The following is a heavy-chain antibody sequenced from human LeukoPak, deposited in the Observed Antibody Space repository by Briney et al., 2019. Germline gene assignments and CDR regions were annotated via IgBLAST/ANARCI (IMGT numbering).Heavy chain of an antibody. V-gene: IGHV4-34*01. J-gene: IGHJ4*02. CDR1: GGSFSGYY. Sequence: NPSETLSLTCAVYGGSFSGYYWSWIRQPPGKGLEWIGEINHSGSTNYNPSLKSRVTISVDTSKNQFSLKLSSVTAADTAVYYCARGRLSRDYVWGSYRLSIPYYFDYWGQGTLVTVPS. CDR2: INHSGST. D-gene: IGHD3-16*02. CDR3: ARGRLSRDYVWGSYRLSIPYYFDY.